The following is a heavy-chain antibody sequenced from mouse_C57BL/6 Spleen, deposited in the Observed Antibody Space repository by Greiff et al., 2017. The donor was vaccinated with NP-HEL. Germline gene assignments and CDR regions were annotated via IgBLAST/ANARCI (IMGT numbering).Heavy chain of an antibody. CDR1: GYTFTDYE. J-gene: IGHJ2*01. Sequence: VKLMESGAELVRPGASVTLSCKASGYTFTDYEMHWVKQTPVHGLEWIGAIDPETGGTAYNQKFKGKAILTADKSSSTAYMELRSLTSEDSAVYYCTRNYGYFDYWGQGTTLTVSS. CDR2: IDPETGGT. V-gene: IGHV1-15*01. D-gene: IGHD1-1*02. CDR3: TRNYGYFDY.